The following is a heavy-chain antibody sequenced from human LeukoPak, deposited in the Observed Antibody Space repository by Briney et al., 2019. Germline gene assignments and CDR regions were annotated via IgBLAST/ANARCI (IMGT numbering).Heavy chain of an antibody. D-gene: IGHD3-22*01. CDR3: ARAPYSYDSSGAFDI. CDR2: ISSSGST. V-gene: IGHV4-61*02. CDR1: GYSISSGDYY. Sequence: SETLSLTCSVSGYSISSGDYYWIWIRQPAGKGLEWVGRISSSGSTNYNPSLKSRVTIAVDTSKNQFSLRLSSVTAADTAVYFCARAPYSYDSSGAFDIWGQRTMVTVSS. J-gene: IGHJ3*02.